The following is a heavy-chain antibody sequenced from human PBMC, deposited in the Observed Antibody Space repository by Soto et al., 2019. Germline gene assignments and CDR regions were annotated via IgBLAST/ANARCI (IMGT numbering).Heavy chain of an antibody. CDR1: GFTFSSFG. V-gene: IGHV3-30*18. J-gene: IGHJ4*02. D-gene: IGHD2-15*01. Sequence: QVPLVESGGGVVQPGRSLRLSCAASGFTFSSFGMHWVRQAPGKGLEWVAVISYDGSNKKYADSVKGRFTISRDNSXXTXYLLMSSLRVEDTAVYYGAKGQYCSGGSCYFNPADYWGQGSLVTVSS. CDR3: AKGQYCSGGSCYFNPADY. CDR2: ISYDGSNK.